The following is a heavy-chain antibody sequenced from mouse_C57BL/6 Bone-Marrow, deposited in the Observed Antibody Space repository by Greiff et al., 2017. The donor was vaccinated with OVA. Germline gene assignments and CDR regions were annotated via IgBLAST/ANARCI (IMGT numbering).Heavy chain of an antibody. D-gene: IGHD1-1*01. V-gene: IGHV14-2*01. CDR2: IDPEDGEN. J-gene: IGHJ3*01. CDR1: GFNIKDYY. CDR3: AAHYYGSSRPWFAD. Sequence: VQLQQSGAELVKPGASVKLSCTASGFNIKDYYMPWVKQRTEQGLEWIGRIDPEDGENKYAPKFQGKATITADTASNTAYLQLSSLTSEDTAVYYCAAHYYGSSRPWFADWGQGTLVTVSA.